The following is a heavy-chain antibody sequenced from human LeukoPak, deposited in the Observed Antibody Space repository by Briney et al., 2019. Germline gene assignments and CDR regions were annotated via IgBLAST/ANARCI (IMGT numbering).Heavy chain of an antibody. CDR2: IYFNGNT. D-gene: IGHD4-17*01. V-gene: IGHV4-59*08. CDR1: GGSIYSYY. CDR3: ARHRDMTTVTRTTDAFDI. J-gene: IGHJ3*02. Sequence: SSETLSLTCTVSGGSIYSYYWSWIRQPPGKGLEWIGYIYFNGNTNYNPSLKSRVTISVDTSKNHFSLRLSSVTAADTAVYYCARHRDMTTVTRTTDAFDIWGQGTMVTASS.